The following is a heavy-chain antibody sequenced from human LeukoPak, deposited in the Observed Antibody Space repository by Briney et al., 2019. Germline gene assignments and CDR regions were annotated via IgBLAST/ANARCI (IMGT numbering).Heavy chain of an antibody. CDR2: IYSGGST. CDR1: GFTFSIHA. D-gene: IGHD3-22*01. CDR3: ARGGYYYDSSGYSKDLNAFDI. Sequence: GGSLRLSCAASGFTFSIHAMSWVRQAPGKGLEWVSVIYSGGSTYYADSVKGRFTISRDNSKNTLYLQMNSLRAEDTAVYYCARGGYYYDSSGYSKDLNAFDIWGQGTMVTVSS. J-gene: IGHJ3*02. V-gene: IGHV3-53*01.